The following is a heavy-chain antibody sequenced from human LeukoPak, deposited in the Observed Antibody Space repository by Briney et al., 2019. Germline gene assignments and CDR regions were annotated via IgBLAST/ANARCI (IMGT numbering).Heavy chain of an antibody. J-gene: IGHJ4*02. Sequence: SVKVSCKASGGTFSSYAISWVRQAPGQGLEWMGGIIPIFGTANYAQKFQGRVTITADESTSTAYMELSSLRSEDTAVYYCARDLPYCNSTSCYYFDYWGQGTLVTVSS. D-gene: IGHD2-2*01. CDR3: ARDLPYCNSTSCYYFDY. V-gene: IGHV1-69*13. CDR1: GGTFSSYA. CDR2: IIPIFGTA.